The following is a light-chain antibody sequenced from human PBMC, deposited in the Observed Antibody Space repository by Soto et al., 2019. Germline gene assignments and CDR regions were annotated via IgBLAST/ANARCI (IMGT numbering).Light chain of an antibody. CDR3: QSYDSSLSGVV. CDR1: SSNIGAGYD. J-gene: IGLJ2*01. V-gene: IGLV1-40*01. Sequence: QSVLTQPPSVSGAPGQRVTISCTGSSSNIGAGYDVHWYQQLPGTAPKLLIYGNSNRPSGVPDRFSGSKSGTSASLAITGLRGEDGADFYCQSYDSSLSGVVFGGGTKLTVL. CDR2: GNS.